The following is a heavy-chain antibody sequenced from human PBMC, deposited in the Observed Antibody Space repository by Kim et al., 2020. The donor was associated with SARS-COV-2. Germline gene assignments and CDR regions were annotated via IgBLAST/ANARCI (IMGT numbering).Heavy chain of an antibody. CDR2: T. J-gene: IGHJ3*02. Sequence: TYHADAVKGRFTISRDNSKNTLYVQMNSLRVEDTALYYCAKYVSGRDAFDIWGQGTMVTVSS. D-gene: IGHD6-19*01. V-gene: IGHV3-23*01. CDR3: AKYVSGRDAFDI.